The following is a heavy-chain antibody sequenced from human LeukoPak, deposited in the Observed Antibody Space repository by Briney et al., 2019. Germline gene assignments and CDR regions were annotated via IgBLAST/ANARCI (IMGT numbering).Heavy chain of an antibody. CDR1: GGSISSSSYY. J-gene: IGHJ6*02. CDR3: ARDGNSSGWLGALLDYYGMDV. Sequence: SETLSLTCTVSGGSISSSSYYWSWIRQPAGKGLEWIGRIYTSGSTNYNPSLKSRVTMSVDTSKNQFSLKLSSVTAADTAVYYCARDGNSSGWLGALLDYYGMDVWGQGTTVTVSS. V-gene: IGHV4-61*02. CDR2: IYTSGST. D-gene: IGHD6-19*01.